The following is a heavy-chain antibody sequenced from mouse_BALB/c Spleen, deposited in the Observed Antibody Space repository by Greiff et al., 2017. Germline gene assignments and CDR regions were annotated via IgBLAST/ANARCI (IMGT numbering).Heavy chain of an antibody. CDR3: ARRDGSSYAWFAY. Sequence: QVQLQQSGAELVRPGTSVKVSCKASGYAFTNYLIEWVKQRPGQGLEWIGVINPGSGGTNYNEKFKGKATLTADKSSSTAYMQLSSLTSDDSAVYFCARRDGSSYAWFAYWGQGTLVTVSA. J-gene: IGHJ3*01. CDR2: INPGSGGT. V-gene: IGHV1-54*03. D-gene: IGHD1-1*01. CDR1: GYAFTNYL.